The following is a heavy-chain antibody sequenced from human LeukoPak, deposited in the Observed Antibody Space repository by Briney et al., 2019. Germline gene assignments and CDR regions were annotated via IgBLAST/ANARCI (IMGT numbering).Heavy chain of an antibody. CDR1: GGSISSGGYY. J-gene: IGHJ5*02. V-gene: IGHV4-31*03. D-gene: IGHD3-22*01. CDR3: ARALATSYYDSSGLNWFDP. Sequence: PSETLSLTCTVSGGSISSGGYYWSWIRQHPGKGLEWIGYIYYSGSTYYNPSLKSRVTISVDTSKNQFSLKLSSVTAADTAVYYCARALATSYYDSSGLNWFDPWGQGILVTVSS. CDR2: IYYSGST.